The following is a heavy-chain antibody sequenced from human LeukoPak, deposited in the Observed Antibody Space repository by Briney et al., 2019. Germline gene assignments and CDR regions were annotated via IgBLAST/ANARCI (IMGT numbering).Heavy chain of an antibody. CDR1: GGSFSGYY. V-gene: IGHV4-34*01. Sequence: SETLSLTCAVYGGSFSGYYWSWIRQPPGKGLEWIGEINHSGSTNYNPSLKSRVTISVDTSKNQFSLKLSSVTAADTAVYYCARTTGYCTNGVCSIHFYYYMDVRGKGTTVTVSS. D-gene: IGHD2-8*01. J-gene: IGHJ6*03. CDR2: INHSGST. CDR3: ARTTGYCTNGVCSIHFYYYMDV.